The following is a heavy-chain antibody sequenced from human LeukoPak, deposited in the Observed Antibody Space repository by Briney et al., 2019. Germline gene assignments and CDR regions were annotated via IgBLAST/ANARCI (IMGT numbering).Heavy chain of an antibody. V-gene: IGHV5-10-1*01. CDR3: ARQFSPYDILTGYPDY. CDR1: GYSFTSYW. J-gene: IGHJ4*02. Sequence: KLGESLKISCKGSGYSFTSYWISWVRQMPGKGLEWMGRIDPSDSYTNYSPSFQGHVTISADKSISTAYLQWSGLKASDTAMYYCARQFSPYDILTGYPDYWGQGTLVTVSS. CDR2: IDPSDSYT. D-gene: IGHD3-9*01.